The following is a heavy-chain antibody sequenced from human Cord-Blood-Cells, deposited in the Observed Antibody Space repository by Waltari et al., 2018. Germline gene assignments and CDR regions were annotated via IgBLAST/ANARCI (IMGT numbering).Heavy chain of an antibody. Sequence: EVQLVESGGGLVQPGGSLRLSCAASGFTFSSYWMSWVRQAPGKGLEWVANIKQDGSEKYYVDSVKGRFTISRDNAKNSLYLQMNSLRAEDTAVYYCARVWGGDCYDAFDIWGQGTMVTVSS. D-gene: IGHD2-21*02. J-gene: IGHJ3*02. CDR3: ARVWGGDCYDAFDI. CDR1: GFTFSSYW. V-gene: IGHV3-7*01. CDR2: IKQDGSEK.